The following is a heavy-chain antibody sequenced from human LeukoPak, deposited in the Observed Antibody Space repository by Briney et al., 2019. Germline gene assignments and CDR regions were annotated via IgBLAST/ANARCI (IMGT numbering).Heavy chain of an antibody. CDR2: ISNDGSST. Sequence: PSGGSLRLSCAASGFTFSSYWMHWVRQAPGKGLVWVSRISNDGSSTNYADSVKGRFTISRDNAKNTVYLQMNSLRVEDTAVYYCARGRAVAGSRVWFDPWGQGTLVTVSS. J-gene: IGHJ5*02. V-gene: IGHV3-74*01. CDR3: ARGRAVAGSRVWFDP. CDR1: GFTFSSYW. D-gene: IGHD6-19*01.